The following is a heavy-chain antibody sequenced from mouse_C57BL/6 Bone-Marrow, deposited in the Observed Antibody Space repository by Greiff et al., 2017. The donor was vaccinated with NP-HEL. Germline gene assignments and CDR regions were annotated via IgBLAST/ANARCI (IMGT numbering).Heavy chain of an antibody. CDR3: ARGITPNY. V-gene: IGHV1-52*01. D-gene: IGHD2-4*01. CDR2: IDPSDSET. J-gene: IGHJ2*01. CDR1: GYTFTSYW. Sequence: VQLQQPGAELVRPGSSVKLSCKASGYTFTSYWMHWVKQRPIQGLEWIGNIDPSDSETHYNQKFTDKATLTVDKSSSTAYMQLSSLTSEDSAVYYCARGITPNYWGQGTTLTVSA.